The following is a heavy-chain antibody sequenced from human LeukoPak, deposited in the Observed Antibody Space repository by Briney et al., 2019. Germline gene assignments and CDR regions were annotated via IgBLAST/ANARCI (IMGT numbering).Heavy chain of an antibody. J-gene: IGHJ6*03. CDR1: GGSISSYY. CDR3: ARFRLGSDYYHMDV. D-gene: IGHD7-27*01. Sequence: SETLSLTCTVSGGSISSYYWSWIRQPPGKGLEWIGYIYYSGSTSYNPSLKSRVTISVDTSKNQFSLKLSSVTAADTAVYYCARFRLGSDYYHMDVWGKGTTVTVSS. CDR2: IYYSGST. V-gene: IGHV4-59*01.